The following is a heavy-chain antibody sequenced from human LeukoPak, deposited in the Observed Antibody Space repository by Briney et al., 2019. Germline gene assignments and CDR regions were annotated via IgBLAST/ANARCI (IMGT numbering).Heavy chain of an antibody. CDR1: GGPVSSASHY. V-gene: IGHV4-61*01. CDR2: GFYSGST. Sequence: SETLSLTCTVSGGPVSSASHYWSWIRQPPGKGLEWIGFGFYSGSTYYNPSLKSRVSISVDMSKNQFSLKLSSVTAADTAVYYCARYGQMATITWIGYWGQGTLVTVSS. J-gene: IGHJ4*02. CDR3: ARYGQMATITWIGY. D-gene: IGHD5-24*01.